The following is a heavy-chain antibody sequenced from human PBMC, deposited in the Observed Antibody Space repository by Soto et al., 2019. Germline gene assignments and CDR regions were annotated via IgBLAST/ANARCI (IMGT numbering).Heavy chain of an antibody. CDR1: GYTFPSYY. CDR3: ARVYCSGGGCYGIDY. V-gene: IGHV1-46*01. J-gene: IGHJ4*02. CDR2: ISPSGGST. D-gene: IGHD2-15*01. Sequence: QVQLVQSGAEVKKPGASVKVSCKASGYTFPSYYMHWVRQAPGQGLEWMGIISPSGGSTTYAQKFQGRVRMTRDTHTSTVYMELSSLRSEDTAVYYCARVYCSGGGCYGIDYWGQGTLVTVSS.